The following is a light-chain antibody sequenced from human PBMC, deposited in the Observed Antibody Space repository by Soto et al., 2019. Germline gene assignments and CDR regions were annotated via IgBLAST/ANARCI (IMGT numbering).Light chain of an antibody. CDR1: QSIRRH. Sequence: DIQMTQSPSSLSASVGDRVTITCWAGQSIRRHLNWYQQELGKAPKLLIYSASTLQSGVPSRFSGSGSGTAFSLTISSLQPEDFATYYCQQSYSSPLTFGGGTKVEIK. CDR3: QQSYSSPLT. CDR2: SAS. V-gene: IGKV1-39*01. J-gene: IGKJ4*01.